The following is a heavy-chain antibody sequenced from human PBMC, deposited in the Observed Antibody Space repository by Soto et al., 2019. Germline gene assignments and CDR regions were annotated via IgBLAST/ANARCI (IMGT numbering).Heavy chain of an antibody. J-gene: IGHJ4*02. Sequence: SETLSLTCAVSGGSFSGYYWSWIRQTPGKGLEWIGEIIHGGSTKYNPSLKSRVTISVDTSKNQFSLRLSSVPAADTAVYYCAREVNNFDSSGYYVYWGQGTLVPVSS. CDR2: IIHGGST. D-gene: IGHD3-22*01. V-gene: IGHV4-34*12. CDR1: GGSFSGYY. CDR3: AREVNNFDSSGYYVY.